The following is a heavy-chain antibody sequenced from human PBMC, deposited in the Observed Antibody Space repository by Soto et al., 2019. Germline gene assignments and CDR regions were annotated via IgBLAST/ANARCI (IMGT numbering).Heavy chain of an antibody. CDR1: GYSLTSCW. V-gene: IGHV5-10-1*01. Sequence: PGESLKISCKGSGYSLTSCWSSWVRQMPGKGLEWMGRIDPSDSYTNYSPSFQGHVTISADKSISTAYLQWSSLKASDTAMYYCARLLNGALGFDPRGQGTLVTVSS. D-gene: IGHD2-8*01. CDR3: ARLLNGALGFDP. CDR2: IDPSDSYT. J-gene: IGHJ5*02.